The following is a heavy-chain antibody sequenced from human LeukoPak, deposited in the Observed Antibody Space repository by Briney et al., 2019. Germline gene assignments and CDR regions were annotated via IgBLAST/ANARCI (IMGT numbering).Heavy chain of an antibody. CDR1: GYTFTGYY. CDR3: ARDLGSSQD. CDR2: INPNSGGT. J-gene: IGHJ3*01. V-gene: IGHV1-2*02. D-gene: IGHD6-13*01. Sequence: ASVKVSCKASGYTFTGYYMHWVRQAPGQGLEWMGWINPNSGGTNYAQKFQGRVTMTRDMSTSTVYMELSSLRSEDTAVYYCARDLGSSQDWGQGTMVTVSS.